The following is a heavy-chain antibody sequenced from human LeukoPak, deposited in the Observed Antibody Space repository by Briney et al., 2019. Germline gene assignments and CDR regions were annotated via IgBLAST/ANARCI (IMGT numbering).Heavy chain of an antibody. CDR3: AKRFQQLVRAPNDY. CDR1: GFTFSSYA. CDR2: ISGSGGST. D-gene: IGHD6-13*01. J-gene: IGHJ4*02. V-gene: IGHV3-23*01. Sequence: GGSLRLSCAASGFTFSSYAMSWVCQAPGKGLEWVSAISGSGGSTYYADSVKGRFTISRDNSKNTLYLQMNSLRAEDTAVYYCAKRFQQLVRAPNDYWGQGTLVTVSS.